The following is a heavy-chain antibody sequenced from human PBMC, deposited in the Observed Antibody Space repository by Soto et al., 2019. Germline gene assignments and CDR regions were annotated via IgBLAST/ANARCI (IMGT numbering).Heavy chain of an antibody. J-gene: IGHJ5*02. Sequence: QVQLVQSGAEVKKPGSSVKVSCKASGGTFSSSAISWVRQAPGQGLEWMGGIIPIFGTANYAQKFQGRVKITADESTSTAYMELSSLRSEDTAVYYWARDRKGDRVGATRWFDPWGQGTLVTVSS. D-gene: IGHD1-26*01. CDR3: ARDRKGDRVGATRWFDP. V-gene: IGHV1-69*01. CDR2: IIPIFGTA. CDR1: GGTFSSSA.